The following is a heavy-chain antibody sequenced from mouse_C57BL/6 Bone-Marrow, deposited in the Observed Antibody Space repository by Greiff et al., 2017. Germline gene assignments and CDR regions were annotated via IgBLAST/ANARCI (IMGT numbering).Heavy chain of an antibody. J-gene: IGHJ2*01. Sequence: VQLQQSGPELVKPGASVKISCKASGYSFTDYNMNWVKQSNGKSLEWIGGINPNYGPTSYTQKFKGKATLTVDPSSSTAYMQLNSLTSEDSAVYYCARWHIYCGTPFDYWGQGTTLTVSS. CDR3: ARWHIYCGTPFDY. D-gene: IGHD2-1*01. CDR1: GYSFTDYN. V-gene: IGHV1-39*01. CDR2: INPNYGPT.